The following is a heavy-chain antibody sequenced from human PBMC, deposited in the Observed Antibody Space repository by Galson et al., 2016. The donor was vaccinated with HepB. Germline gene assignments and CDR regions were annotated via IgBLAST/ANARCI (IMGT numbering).Heavy chain of an antibody. D-gene: IGHD4-17*01. CDR3: ARRNGDPLYYYFDY. CDR1: GFTFGTYA. V-gene: IGHV3-23*01. Sequence: SLRLSCAASGFTFGTYAMCWVRQAPGRGLECVSSISGDGVHPYYASSVRGRFAISRDNSKNTLYLQMSSLSAEDTAVYYCARRNGDPLYYYFDYWSRGTLVSVSS. CDR2: ISGDGVHP. J-gene: IGHJ4*02.